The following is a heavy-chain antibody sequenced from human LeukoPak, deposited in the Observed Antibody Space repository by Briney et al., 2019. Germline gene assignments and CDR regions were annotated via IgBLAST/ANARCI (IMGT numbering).Heavy chain of an antibody. CDR2: INSDGSSR. CDR3: ARVAVGYQGYSSALYTDY. J-gene: IGHJ4*02. V-gene: IGHV3-74*01. Sequence: GGSLRLSCAASGFTFSNYWMHWVRQAPGKGLVWVSRINSDGSSRNYADSVKGRFTISRDNAKNTLYLQMNSLRAEDTAVYYCARVAVGYQGYSSALYTDYWGQGTLVSVSS. CDR1: GFTFSNYW. D-gene: IGHD6-19*01.